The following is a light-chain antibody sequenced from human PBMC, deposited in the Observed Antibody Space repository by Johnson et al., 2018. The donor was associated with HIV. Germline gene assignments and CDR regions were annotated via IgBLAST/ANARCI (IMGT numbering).Light chain of an antibody. CDR1: SSNIGNNY. Sequence: QSVLTQPPSVSAAPGQKVTISCSGSSSNIGNNYVSWYQQLPGTAPKLLIYDNNKRPSGTPDRFSGSKSGTSATLGITGLQTGDEADYYCGTWDSSLSAYVFGPWTNVTVV. J-gene: IGLJ1*01. V-gene: IGLV1-51*01. CDR3: GTWDSSLSAYV. CDR2: DNN.